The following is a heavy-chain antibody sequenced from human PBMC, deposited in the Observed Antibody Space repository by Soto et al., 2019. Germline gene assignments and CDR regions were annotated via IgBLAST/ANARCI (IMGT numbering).Heavy chain of an antibody. CDR2: ISASDGNT. V-gene: IGHV1-46*01. D-gene: IGHD3-10*01. J-gene: IGHJ4*02. Sequence: GASVKVSCKASGYTFTSYYMHWVRQAPGQGLEWMGRISASDGNTNYAQKLQGRVTMTRDTSTSTAYMELRSLRSDDTAVYYCARGHRFGESKNDYWGQGTLVTVSS. CDR1: GYTFTSYY. CDR3: ARGHRFGESKNDY.